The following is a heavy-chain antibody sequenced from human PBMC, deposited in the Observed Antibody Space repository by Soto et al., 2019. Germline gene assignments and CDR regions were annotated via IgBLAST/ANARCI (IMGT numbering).Heavy chain of an antibody. CDR2: ISYDGGNK. Sequence: QEQLVESGGGVVQPGGSLRLSCVASGFSLINYGMHWVRQAPGKGLEWVAVISYDGGNKQYADSVKGRHTISRDNSKNTLYLQLASLKNEETAIYYRARATQDCRSAQCFGFYSPWFVPWGQGTLVSVAS. J-gene: IGHJ5*02. V-gene: IGHV3-30*03. D-gene: IGHD2-2*01. CDR1: GFSLINYG. CDR3: ARATQDCRSAQCFGFYSPWFVP.